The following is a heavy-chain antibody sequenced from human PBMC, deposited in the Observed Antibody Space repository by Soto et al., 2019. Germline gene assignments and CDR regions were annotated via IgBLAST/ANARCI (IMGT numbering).Heavy chain of an antibody. Sequence: GGSLRLSCAASGFTFSSYAMSWVRQAPGKGLEWVSAISGSGGSTYYADSVKGRFTISRDNSKNTLYLQMNSLRAEDTAVYYCAKDRKKQQLVLSWFDPWGQGTLVTVSS. J-gene: IGHJ5*02. D-gene: IGHD6-13*01. V-gene: IGHV3-23*01. CDR3: AKDRKKQQLVLSWFDP. CDR1: GFTFSSYA. CDR2: ISGSGGST.